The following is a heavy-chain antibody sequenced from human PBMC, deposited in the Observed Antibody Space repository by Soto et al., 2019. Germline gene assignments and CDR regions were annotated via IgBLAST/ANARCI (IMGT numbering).Heavy chain of an antibody. CDR3: ARRGYYYVRGFNWFDP. CDR1: GGTFSSYA. D-gene: IGHD5-12*01. Sequence: QVQLVQSGAEVTKPGSSVKVSCKASGGTFSSYAISWVRQAPGQGLEWMGGIIPIFGTANYAQKFQGRVTITADESTSTGYMELSSLRSEDTAVYYCARRGYYYVRGFNWFDPWGQGTLVTVSS. V-gene: IGHV1-69*12. CDR2: IIPIFGTA. J-gene: IGHJ5*02.